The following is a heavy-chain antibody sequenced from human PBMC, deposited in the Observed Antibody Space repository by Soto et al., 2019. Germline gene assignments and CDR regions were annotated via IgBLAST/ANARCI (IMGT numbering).Heavy chain of an antibody. CDR1: GGTFSSYA. CDR2: IIPIFGTA. CDR3: ARVWGGGGHYYYGMDV. V-gene: IGHV1-69*01. J-gene: IGHJ6*02. D-gene: IGHD3-16*01. Sequence: QVQLVQSGAEVKKPGSSVKVSCKASGGTFSSYAISWVRQAPGQGLEWMGGIIPIFGTANYAQKFQGRVTIPADESTSPAYMGLSSLRSGDTAVYYCARVWGGGGHYYYGMDVWGQGTTVTVSS.